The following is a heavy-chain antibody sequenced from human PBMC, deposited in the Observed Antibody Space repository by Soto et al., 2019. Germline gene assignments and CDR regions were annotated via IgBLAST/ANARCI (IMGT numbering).Heavy chain of an antibody. CDR2: ISTDGSKK. D-gene: IGHD3-10*02. J-gene: IGHJ6*02. V-gene: IGHV3-30-3*01. CDR3: ARGRMFPCDPSPHYYGMAV. Sequence: EQLVESGGGVVQPGKSLRLSCAASGFTFSLCAMHWVRQAPGKGLEWVAVISTDGSKKYHADSVKGRFTISSDNSQNPVYPQKDQPRGGDTALFFRARGRMFPCDPSPHYYGMAVRGPGTTVTVSS. CDR1: GFTFSLCA.